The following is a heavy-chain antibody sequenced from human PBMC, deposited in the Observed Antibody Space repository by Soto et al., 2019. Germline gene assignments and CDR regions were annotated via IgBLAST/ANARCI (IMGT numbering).Heavy chain of an antibody. CDR2: ISWNSGSI. CDR3: AKDKRGYSYGYPDY. J-gene: IGHJ4*02. V-gene: IGHV3-9*01. D-gene: IGHD5-18*01. Sequence: EVQLVGSGGGLVQPGRSLRLSCAASGFTFDDYAMHWVRQAPGKGLEWVSGISWNSGSIGYADSVKGRFTISRDNAKNSLYLQMNSLRPEDTALYYCAKDKRGYSYGYPDYWGQGTLVTVSS. CDR1: GFTFDDYA.